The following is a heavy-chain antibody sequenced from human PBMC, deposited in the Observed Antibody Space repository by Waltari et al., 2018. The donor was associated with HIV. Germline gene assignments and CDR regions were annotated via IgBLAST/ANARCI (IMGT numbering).Heavy chain of an antibody. V-gene: IGHV1-8*01. CDR1: GYTFTSYD. CDR3: VSAAIYSRGCFDY. Sequence: QVQLVQSGAEVKKSGASVKVSCKASGYTFTSYDINWVRQATGQGLEWMGWMNPNSGDTGYAQKFQGRITMTSNTSISTVYMELSSLTSEETAVYYCVSAAIYSRGCFDYWGQGTLVTVSS. CDR2: MNPNSGDT. D-gene: IGHD6-19*01. J-gene: IGHJ4*02.